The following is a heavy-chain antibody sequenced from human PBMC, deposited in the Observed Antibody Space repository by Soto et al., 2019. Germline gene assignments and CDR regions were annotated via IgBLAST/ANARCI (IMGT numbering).Heavy chain of an antibody. Sequence: GESLKISCKGSGYRFTNYWIGWVRQMPGKGLEWMGIIDPGDSDTRYSPSFQGQVTISVDKSISTAYLQWSSLKASDTAMYYCAARVGSSPLYYYGVDVWGHGTTVTVSS. V-gene: IGHV5-51*01. CDR3: AARVGSSPLYYYGVDV. CDR2: IDPGDSDT. J-gene: IGHJ6*02. D-gene: IGHD3-10*01. CDR1: GYRFTNYW.